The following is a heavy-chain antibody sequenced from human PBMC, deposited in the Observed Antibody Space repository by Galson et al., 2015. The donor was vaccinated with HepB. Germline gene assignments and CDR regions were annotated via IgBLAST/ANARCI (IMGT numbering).Heavy chain of an antibody. CDR2: ISTSSNTI. J-gene: IGHJ5*02. CDR1: GFTFSSYR. D-gene: IGHD1-26*01. Sequence: SLRLSCAASGFTFSSYRMNWVRQAPGKGLEWLSYISTSSNTIYYADSVRVRFTISRDNAKNSLFLQMNSLRDEDTAVYYCTRDLGGGEGLDPWGQGTLVTVSS. CDR3: TRDLGGGEGLDP. V-gene: IGHV3-48*02.